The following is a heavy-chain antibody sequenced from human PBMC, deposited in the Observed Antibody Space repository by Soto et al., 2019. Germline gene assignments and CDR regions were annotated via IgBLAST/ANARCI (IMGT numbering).Heavy chain of an antibody. CDR2: ISGSGGST. CDR3: AKAPLGYSSSWYYYFDY. Sequence: GGSLRLSCAASGFTFSSYAMSWVRQAPGKGLEWVSAISGSGGSTYYADSVKGRFTISRDNSKNTLYLQMNSLRAEDTAVYYCAKAPLGYSSSWYYYFDYWGQGTLVTVSS. J-gene: IGHJ4*02. CDR1: GFTFSSYA. V-gene: IGHV3-23*01. D-gene: IGHD6-13*01.